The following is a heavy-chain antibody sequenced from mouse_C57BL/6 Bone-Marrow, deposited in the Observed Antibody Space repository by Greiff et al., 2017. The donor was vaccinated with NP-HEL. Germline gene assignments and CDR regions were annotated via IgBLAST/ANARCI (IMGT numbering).Heavy chain of an antibody. CDR1: GYTFTSYW. CDR2: IHPNSGST. Sequence: QVQLQQPGAELVKPGASVKLSCKASGYTFTSYWMHWVKQRPGQGLEWIGMIHPNSGSTNYNEKFKSKATLTVDKSSSTAYMQLSSLTSEDSAVYYCAREGIYYGNLDDWGQGTTLTVSS. V-gene: IGHV1-64*01. J-gene: IGHJ2*01. CDR3: AREGIYYGNLDD. D-gene: IGHD2-1*01.